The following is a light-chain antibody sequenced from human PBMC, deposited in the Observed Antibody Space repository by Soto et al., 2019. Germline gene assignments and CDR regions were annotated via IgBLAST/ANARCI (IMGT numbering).Light chain of an antibody. CDR1: QSVNRW. Sequence: DIQMNTFPSTLRASLRDRVTITCRASQSVNRWLAWYQQKPGKAPKLLIYEASSLESGVPSRFGGSGSGTEFTLTISSLQPDDFAIYYCQQDNSYSWTFGQGTKVDIK. CDR2: EAS. CDR3: QQDNSYSWT. V-gene: IGKV1-5*03. J-gene: IGKJ1*01.